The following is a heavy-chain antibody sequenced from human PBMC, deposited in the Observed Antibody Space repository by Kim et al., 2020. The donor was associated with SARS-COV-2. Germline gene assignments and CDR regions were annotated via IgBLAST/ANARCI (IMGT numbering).Heavy chain of an antibody. CDR2: IYYSGST. CDR3: AQNHVLRYFGWLDGNWFDP. CDR1: GGSISSSSYH. V-gene: IGHV4-39*01. J-gene: IGHJ5*02. Sequence: SETLSLTCTVSGGSISSSSYHWGWIRQPPGKGLEWIGSIYYSGSTYYNPSLKSRVTISVDTSKNQFSLKLSSVTAADTAVYYCAQNHVLRYFGWLDGNWFDPWRQGTLVTLSS. D-gene: IGHD3-9*01.